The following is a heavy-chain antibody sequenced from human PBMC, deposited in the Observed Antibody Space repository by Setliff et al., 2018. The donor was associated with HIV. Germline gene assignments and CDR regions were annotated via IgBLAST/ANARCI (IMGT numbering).Heavy chain of an antibody. Sequence: GGSLRLSCAASGFNFNNHAMHWVRQAPGKGPECVAVISDDGSNKYYADSVKGRFTISRDNSKNTLYLQMNSLRAEDTAVYYCARSVIGYYYYGMDVWGQGTLVTVSS. CDR3: ARSVIGYYYYGMDV. D-gene: IGHD3-10*01. J-gene: IGHJ6*02. CDR1: GFNFNNHA. V-gene: IGHV3-30*04. CDR2: ISDDGSNK.